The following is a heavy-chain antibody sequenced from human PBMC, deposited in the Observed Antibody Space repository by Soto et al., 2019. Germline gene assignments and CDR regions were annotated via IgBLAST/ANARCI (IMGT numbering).Heavy chain of an antibody. CDR3: AKGSIDYSASVDH. Sequence: EVQLLESGGDLVQPGGSLRLACAASGFSFSSYAMVWVRQAPGKGLEWVSVISARGGSSYFADSVKGRFTISRDNSKNVLSLEMNSLRAEDTGTYFCAKGSIDYSASVDHWGQGTRVLVSS. D-gene: IGHD1-26*01. CDR2: ISARGGSS. CDR1: GFSFSSYA. J-gene: IGHJ4*02. V-gene: IGHV3-23*01.